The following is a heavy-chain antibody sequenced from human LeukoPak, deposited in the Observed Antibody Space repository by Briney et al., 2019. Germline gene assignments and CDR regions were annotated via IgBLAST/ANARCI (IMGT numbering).Heavy chain of an antibody. Sequence: ASVKVSCKASGYTFTTYYMHWVRQAPGQGLVWMGLINPSGGGTRYAQRFQGRVTMTRDTSTSTVYMELSSLRSEDTAVYYCASGYKTVSVFDHWGQGTLVTVSS. J-gene: IGHJ4*02. CDR3: ASGYKTVSVFDH. CDR2: INPSGGGT. V-gene: IGHV1-46*01. D-gene: IGHD5-24*01. CDR1: GYTFTTYY.